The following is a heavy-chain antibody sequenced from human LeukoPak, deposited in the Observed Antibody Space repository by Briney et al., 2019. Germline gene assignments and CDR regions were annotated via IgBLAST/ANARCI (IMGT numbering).Heavy chain of an antibody. V-gene: IGHV1-8*01. D-gene: IGHD3-9*01. CDR1: GYTFTCYD. CDR3: ARRADFDWLRIYYYYYGMDV. CDR2: MKPNSGNT. Sequence: GASVKVSCKASGYTFTCYDINWVRQATGQGLEWMGWMKPNSGNTGYAQKFQGRVTMTRNTSISTAYMELSSLRSEDTAVYYCARRADFDWLRIYYYYYGMDVWGQGTTVTVSS. J-gene: IGHJ6*02.